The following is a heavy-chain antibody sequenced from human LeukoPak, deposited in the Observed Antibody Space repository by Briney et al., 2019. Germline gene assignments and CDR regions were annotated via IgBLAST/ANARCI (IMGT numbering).Heavy chain of an antibody. J-gene: IGHJ4*02. CDR2: IYYSGST. Sequence: SETLSLTCTVSGGSISSYYWSWIRQPPGKGLEWIGYIYYSGSTNYNPSLKSRVTISVDTSKNQFSLKLSSVTAADTAVYYCARSFDRAEFDYWGQGTLVTVSS. D-gene: IGHD2/OR15-2a*01. CDR1: GGSISSYY. CDR3: ARSFDRAEFDY. V-gene: IGHV4-59*01.